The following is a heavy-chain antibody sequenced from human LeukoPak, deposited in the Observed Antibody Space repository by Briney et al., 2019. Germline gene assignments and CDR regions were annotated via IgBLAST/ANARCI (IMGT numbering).Heavy chain of an antibody. CDR3: ARVVQLDRLFYFYYYMDV. CDR1: GFTFSSYG. V-gene: IGHV3-30*02. CDR2: IRYEGSNK. D-gene: IGHD1-1*01. J-gene: IGHJ6*03. Sequence: GGSLRLSCAASGFTFSSYGMHWVRQAPGKGLEWVAFIRYEGSNKYYADSVKGRFTISRDNSKNTLYLLMNSLRADDTAVYYCARVVQLDRLFYFYYYMDVWGKGTTVTVSS.